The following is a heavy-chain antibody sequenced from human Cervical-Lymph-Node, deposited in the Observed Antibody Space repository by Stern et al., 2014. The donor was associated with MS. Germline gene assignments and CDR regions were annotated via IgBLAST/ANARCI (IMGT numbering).Heavy chain of an antibody. Sequence: EVQLVESGGGLVQPGGSLRLSCAASGFTFRSSYMYWVRQAPGKGLVWVSRISPDGRSTAYVDSVKGRFTISRDNAKNTLYLQMHSLTVDDTAVYYCVAYDWHRPDYWGQGNQVIVSS. CDR2: ISPDGRST. V-gene: IGHV3-74*02. CDR3: VAYDWHRPDY. D-gene: IGHD3-16*01. CDR1: GFTFRSSY. J-gene: IGHJ4*02.